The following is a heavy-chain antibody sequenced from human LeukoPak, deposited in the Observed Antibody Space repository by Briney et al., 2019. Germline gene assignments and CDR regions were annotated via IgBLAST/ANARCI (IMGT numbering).Heavy chain of an antibody. V-gene: IGHV4-30-2*01. CDR1: GGSISSGGYY. Sequence: SETLSLTCTVSGGSISSGGYYWSWIRQPPGKGLEWIGYNYHSGSTYYNPSLKSRVAISVDRSKNQFSLKLSSVTAADTAVYYCARDHREYYDFWSGYYSYFDYWGQGTLVTVSS. J-gene: IGHJ4*02. CDR3: ARDHREYYDFWSGYYSYFDY. CDR2: NYHSGST. D-gene: IGHD3-3*01.